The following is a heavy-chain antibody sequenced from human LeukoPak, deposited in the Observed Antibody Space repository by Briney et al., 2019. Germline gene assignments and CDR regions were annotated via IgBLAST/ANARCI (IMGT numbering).Heavy chain of an antibody. D-gene: IGHD3-9*01. CDR1: GFTFSSYA. CDR3: SKDTRDILTGYYNTAFDY. Sequence: GGSLRLSCAASGFTFSSYAMHWVRQAPGKGLEWVAVISYDGGNKYYADSVKGRFTISRDNGKKSLFLQMNSLRAEDTALYYCSKDTRDILTGYYNTAFDYWGQGTLVTVSS. CDR2: ISYDGGNK. V-gene: IGHV3-30*04. J-gene: IGHJ4*02.